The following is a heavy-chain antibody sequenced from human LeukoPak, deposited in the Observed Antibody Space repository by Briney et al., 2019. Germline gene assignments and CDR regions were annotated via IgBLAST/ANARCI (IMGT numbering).Heavy chain of an antibody. J-gene: IGHJ6*03. CDR2: INHSGGT. D-gene: IGHD2-15*01. Sequence: SETLSLTCAVYGGSFSGYYWSWIRQPPGKGLEWIGEINHSGGTNYNPSLKSRVTISVDTSKNQFSLKLSSVTAADTAVYYCASSLEYCSGGSCYYYYYMDVWGKGTTVTVSS. V-gene: IGHV4-34*01. CDR1: GGSFSGYY. CDR3: ASSLEYCSGGSCYYYYYMDV.